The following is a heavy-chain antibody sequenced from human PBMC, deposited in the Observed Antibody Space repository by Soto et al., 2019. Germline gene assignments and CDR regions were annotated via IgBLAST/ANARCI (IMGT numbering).Heavy chain of an antibody. CDR1: GYTFTNYW. CDR2: IYPGDSDT. J-gene: IGHJ4*02. Sequence: GESLKISCKCSGYTFTNYWIAWVRQMPGKGLEWMGIIYPGDSDTRYSPSFQGQVTISADKSLRTAYLQWNSLRASDSAMYYCARQYIFESSGYPDYWGQGTRVTVS. D-gene: IGHD3-22*01. CDR3: ARQYIFESSGYPDY. V-gene: IGHV5-51*01.